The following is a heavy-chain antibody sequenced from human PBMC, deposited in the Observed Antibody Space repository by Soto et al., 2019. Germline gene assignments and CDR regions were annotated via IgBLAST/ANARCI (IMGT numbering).Heavy chain of an antibody. CDR1: GFTVSSNY. J-gene: IGHJ4*02. D-gene: IGHD3-16*01. Sequence: EVQLVESGGGLIQPGGSLRLSCAASGFTVSSNYMSWVRQAPGKGLEWVSVIYSGGSTYYADSVKGRFTISRDNSKNTACLQRKRLSAEERAVYYCAGGGGGFDYWGQGTLVTVSS. V-gene: IGHV3-53*01. CDR3: AGGGGGFDY. CDR2: IYSGGST.